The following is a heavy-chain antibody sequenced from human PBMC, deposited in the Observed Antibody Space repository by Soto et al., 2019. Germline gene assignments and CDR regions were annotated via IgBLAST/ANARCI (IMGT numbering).Heavy chain of an antibody. CDR3: VKVLGATTSHLPGFDY. J-gene: IGHJ4*02. CDR1: GFSFSSFA. D-gene: IGHD1-26*01. Sequence: GGSLRLSCEASGFSFSSFAMNWVRQAPGRGLEWVSYISDDGASIYYADSLKGRFTISRDNAKNSLSLQMNNLRAEDTAVYYCVKVLGATTSHLPGFDYWGQGTLVTVSS. CDR2: ISDDGASI. V-gene: IGHV3-48*03.